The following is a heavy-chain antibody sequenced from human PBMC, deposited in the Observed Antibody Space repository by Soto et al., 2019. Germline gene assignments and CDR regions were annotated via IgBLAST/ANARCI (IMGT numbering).Heavy chain of an antibody. V-gene: IGHV1-69*06. Sequence: ASVKVSCKASGGTFSSYAISWVRQAPGQGLEWMGGIIPIFGTANYAQKFQGRVTITADKSTSTAYMELSSLRSEDTAVYYCASSGRLPYYFDYWGQGTLVTVS. D-gene: IGHD2-8*02. CDR1: GGTFSSYA. CDR3: ASSGRLPYYFDY. CDR2: IIPIFGTA. J-gene: IGHJ4*02.